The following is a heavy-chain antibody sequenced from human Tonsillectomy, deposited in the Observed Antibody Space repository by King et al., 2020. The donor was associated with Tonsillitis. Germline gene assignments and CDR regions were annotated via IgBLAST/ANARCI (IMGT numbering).Heavy chain of an antibody. D-gene: IGHD1-14*01. J-gene: IGHJ4*02. V-gene: IGHV3-48*01. CDR2: ISSSSSTL. Sequence: VQLVESGGGLVQPGGSLRLSCAASGFTFSSYSMHWVRQAPGKGLEWVSYISSSSSTLYYADSVKGRFTISRDNAKNSLYLQMNSLRAEDTAVYYCASGNRGGARIGYWGQGTLVTVSS. CDR1: GFTFSSYS. CDR3: ASGNRGGARIGY.